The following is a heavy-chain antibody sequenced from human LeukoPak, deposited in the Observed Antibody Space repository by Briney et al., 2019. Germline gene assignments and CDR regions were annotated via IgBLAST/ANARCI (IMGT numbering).Heavy chain of an antibody. V-gene: IGHV4-30-4*01. J-gene: IGHJ4*02. CDR3: ARAPFGITIFGVVKELYYFDY. Sequence: SETLSLTCTVSGGSISSGDYYWSWIRQPPGKGLEWIGYIYYSGSTYYNPSLKSRVTISVDTSKNQFSLKLSSVTAADTAVYYCARAPFGITIFGVVKELYYFDYWGQGTLVTVSS. CDR2: IYYSGST. CDR1: GGSISSGDYY. D-gene: IGHD3-3*01.